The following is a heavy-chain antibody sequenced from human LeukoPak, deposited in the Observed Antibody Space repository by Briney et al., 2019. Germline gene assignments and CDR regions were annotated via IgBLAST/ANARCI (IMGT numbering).Heavy chain of an antibody. CDR2: INWNGGSI. D-gene: IGHD6-13*01. V-gene: IGHV3-20*04. J-gene: IGHJ1*01. Sequence: GGSLRLSCAASGFTFDDYGMSWVRQGPGKGLEWVSGINWNGGSIGYADSVKGRFTISRDNAKNSLYLQMNSLRAEDTAVYYCAKDQAGIAAASYFQHWGQGTLVTVSS. CDR3: AKDQAGIAAASYFQH. CDR1: GFTFDDYG.